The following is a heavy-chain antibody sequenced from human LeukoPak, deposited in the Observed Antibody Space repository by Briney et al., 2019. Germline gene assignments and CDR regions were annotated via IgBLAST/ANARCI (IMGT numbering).Heavy chain of an antibody. CDR3: ARDANRGGEFDL. CDR1: GFTFSNYW. CDR2: RKYDGSEK. D-gene: IGHD2/OR15-2a*01. J-gene: IGHJ4*02. Sequence: GGSLRLSCATSGFTFSNYWMNWVRQSPGQGLQLVAMRKYDGSEKFYVESVKGRFTISRDNANTKNSLYLQMNTLRAEDTAVYYCARDANRGGEFDLWGQGTLVTVSS. V-gene: IGHV3-7*01.